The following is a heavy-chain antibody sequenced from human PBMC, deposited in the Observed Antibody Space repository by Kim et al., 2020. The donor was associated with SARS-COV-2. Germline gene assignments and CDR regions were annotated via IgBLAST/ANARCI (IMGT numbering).Heavy chain of an antibody. Sequence: SETLSLTCTVSGGSISSSSYYWGWIRQPPGKGLEWIGSIYYSGSTYYNPSLKSRVTISVDTSKNQFSLKLSSVTAADTAVYYCARVVTMVRGVIIITWFDPWGQGTLVTVSS. CDR3: ARVVTMVRGVIIITWFDP. J-gene: IGHJ5*02. CDR2: IYYSGST. CDR1: GGSISSSSYY. D-gene: IGHD3-10*01. V-gene: IGHV4-39*07.